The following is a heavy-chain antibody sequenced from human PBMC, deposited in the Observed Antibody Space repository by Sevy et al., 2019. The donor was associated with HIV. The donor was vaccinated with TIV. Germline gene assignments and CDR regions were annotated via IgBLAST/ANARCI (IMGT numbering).Heavy chain of an antibody. Sequence: GGSLRLSCAVSGFSFDSYGMTWVRQAPGKGLEWVSGISGSGTRTCYADSVKGRFIISRDNSKNTLYLQMNSLRSEDTAVYYCAREGDFWRGDMDVWGKGTTVTVSS. J-gene: IGHJ6*03. CDR3: AREGDFWRGDMDV. CDR2: ISGSGTRT. V-gene: IGHV3-23*01. D-gene: IGHD3-3*01. CDR1: GFSFDSYG.